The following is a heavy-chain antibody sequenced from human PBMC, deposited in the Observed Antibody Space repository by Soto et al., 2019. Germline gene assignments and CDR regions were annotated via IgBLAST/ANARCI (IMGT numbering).Heavy chain of an antibody. D-gene: IGHD3-3*02. Sequence: QVQLQQWGAGLLKPSETLSLTCAVYGGSFSGYYWTWIRQAPGKGLEWIGEINHCGGTNYNSSLKSRVTISVDTSKNQFSLILYSVTAADTAVYYCARDRQYYQFWSGCQNEGPCAMDVWGPGTTVTVSS. V-gene: IGHV4-34*02. CDR3: ARDRQYYQFWSGCQNEGPCAMDV. J-gene: IGHJ6*02. CDR1: GGSFSGYY. CDR2: INHCGGT.